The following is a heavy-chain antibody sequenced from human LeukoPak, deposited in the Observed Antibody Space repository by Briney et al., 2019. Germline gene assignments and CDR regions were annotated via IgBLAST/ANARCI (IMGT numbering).Heavy chain of an antibody. CDR2: INGDGSGT. J-gene: IGHJ4*02. CDR1: GFTFSNYW. CDR3: ARGGFYDLGSPIY. D-gene: IGHD3-10*01. V-gene: IGHV3-74*01. Sequence: GGSLRLSCAAFGFTFSNYWMHWVRQAPGKGLVWVSRINGDGSGTIYADSVKGRISISRDNAKNTLLLQMNSLRAEDTAVYYCARGGFYDLGSPIYWGQGTLVTVSS.